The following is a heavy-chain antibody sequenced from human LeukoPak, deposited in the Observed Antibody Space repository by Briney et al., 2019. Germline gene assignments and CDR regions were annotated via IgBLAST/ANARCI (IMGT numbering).Heavy chain of an antibody. CDR3: ARADSGDAFDV. Sequence: KSGGSLRLSCAASGFTFSSYEMNWVRQAPGKGLEWVSYISSSSSYIYYADSVKGRFTISRDNAKNSLYLQMNSLRAEDTAVYYCARADSGDAFDVWGQGTLVTVSS. D-gene: IGHD2-2*01. V-gene: IGHV3-21*05. CDR2: ISSSSSYI. J-gene: IGHJ4*02. CDR1: GFTFSSYE.